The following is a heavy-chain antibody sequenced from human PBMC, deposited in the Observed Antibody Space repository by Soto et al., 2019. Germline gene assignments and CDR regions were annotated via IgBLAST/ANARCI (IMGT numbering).Heavy chain of an antibody. CDR3: AKDQRPASITVEDYFDF. D-gene: IGHD1-1*01. CDR1: GFTFNSFG. V-gene: IGHV3-23*04. Sequence: EVQLVESGGVLVQPGGSLRLSCVASGFTFNSFGMSWVRQAPGKGLEWVSAISGTGNSVYYADSVKGRCTISRDHSENTLYLQMNSLRAEDTAIYYCAKDQRPASITVEDYFDFWGRGTLVTVSS. J-gene: IGHJ4*02. CDR2: ISGTGNSV.